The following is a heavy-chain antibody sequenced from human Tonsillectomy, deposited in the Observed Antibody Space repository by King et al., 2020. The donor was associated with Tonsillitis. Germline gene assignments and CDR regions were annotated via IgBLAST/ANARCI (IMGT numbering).Heavy chain of an antibody. J-gene: IGHJ4*02. CDR1: GFTFRKNG. D-gene: IGHD3-10*01. CDR3: ARDGKRGLEDD. CDR2: TWSDGREE. V-gene: IGHV3-30*02. Sequence: QLVQSGGGVVQPGGSLRLSCVASGFTFRKNGMHWVRQAPGKGLEWVAFTWSDGREEFYKDSVKGRFTISRDNYKNTLYLQMNSLRVEDTALYYCARDGKRGLEDDWGQGTLVTV.